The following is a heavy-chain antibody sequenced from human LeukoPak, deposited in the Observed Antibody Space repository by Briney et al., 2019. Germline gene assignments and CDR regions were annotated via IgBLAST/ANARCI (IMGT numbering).Heavy chain of an antibody. D-gene: IGHD3-22*01. CDR3: ARTDSSGYYGDY. CDR2: IYYSGTT. V-gene: IGHV4-30-4*01. Sequence: SETLSLTGTVSGGSISSGDYYWSWIRQPPGKGLEWIGYIYYSGTTYYNPSLKSRLTISVDTSKNQFSLKLCSVTAADTAVYYCARTDSSGYYGDYWGQGTLVTVSS. J-gene: IGHJ4*02. CDR1: GGSISSGDYY.